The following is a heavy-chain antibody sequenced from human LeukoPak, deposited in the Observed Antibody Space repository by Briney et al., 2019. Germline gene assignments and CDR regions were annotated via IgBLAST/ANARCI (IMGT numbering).Heavy chain of an antibody. CDR3: ARGTPSIAARPSFDY. V-gene: IGHV4-4*07. J-gene: IGHJ4*02. CDR2: IYISGST. CDR1: GGSITSYY. D-gene: IGHD6-6*01. Sequence: SETLSLTCTVSGGSITSYYWSWIRQPAGKGLEWIGRIYISGSTNYNPSLKSRVTMSMDTSKNQFSLKLTSVTAADTAVYYCARGTPSIAARPSFDYWGQGTLVTVSS.